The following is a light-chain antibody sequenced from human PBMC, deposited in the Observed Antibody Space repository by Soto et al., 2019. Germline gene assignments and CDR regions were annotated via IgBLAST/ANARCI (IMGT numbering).Light chain of an antibody. CDR1: QSLSSSY. V-gene: IGKV3-20*01. J-gene: IGKJ1*01. CDR2: GAS. Sequence: EIVLTQSPGTLSLSPGERAILSCRASQSLSSSYLAWYQQKPGQAPRLLIYGASSRATGTPGRFTGSGSGTDFTLTISRLDPEDFAVYYCQQYGSSPWTFGQGTKVEIK. CDR3: QQYGSSPWT.